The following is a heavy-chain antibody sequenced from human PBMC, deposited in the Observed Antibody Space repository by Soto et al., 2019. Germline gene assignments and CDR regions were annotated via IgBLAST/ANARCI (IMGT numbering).Heavy chain of an antibody. V-gene: IGHV1-69*06. Sequence: QVQLVQSGAEVKKPGSSVKVSCKASGGTFSSYAISWARQAPGQGLEWMGGIIPIFGTANYAQKFQGSVTITADKSTSTDDMELSSLRSEDTAVYYCASGERDGYKSRYHDYWGQGTLVPVSS. CDR2: IIPIFGTA. D-gene: IGHD1-1*01. CDR1: GGTFSSYA. J-gene: IGHJ4*02. CDR3: ASGERDGYKSRYHDY.